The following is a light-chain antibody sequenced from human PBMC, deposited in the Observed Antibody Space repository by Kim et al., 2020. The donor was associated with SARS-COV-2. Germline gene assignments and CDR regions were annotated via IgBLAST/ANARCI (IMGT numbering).Light chain of an antibody. V-gene: IGLV3-19*01. CDR1: SLRNFY. CDR3: NARDGHV. J-gene: IGLJ1*01. Sequence: SSELTQDPAVSVALGQTVRITCQGNSLRNFYASWYQQKPGQAPVLIIYGRDNRPSGIPDRFSGSSSGNTASLTITGAPAEAEADYYCNARDGHVFGTGT. CDR2: GRD.